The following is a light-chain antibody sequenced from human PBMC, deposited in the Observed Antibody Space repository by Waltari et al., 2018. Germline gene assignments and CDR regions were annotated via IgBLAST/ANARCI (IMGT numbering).Light chain of an antibody. Sequence: EIVLTQSPGTASLSPGERATLSCRASQSVGSSSLAWYQQNPGQAPRLVIYRASRRATGIPDRFSGGGSGTDFSLTISRLEPEDFAVYYCQQHGTLPATFGQGTKVEIK. V-gene: IGKV3-20*01. CDR3: QQHGTLPAT. J-gene: IGKJ1*01. CDR1: QSVGSSS. CDR2: RAS.